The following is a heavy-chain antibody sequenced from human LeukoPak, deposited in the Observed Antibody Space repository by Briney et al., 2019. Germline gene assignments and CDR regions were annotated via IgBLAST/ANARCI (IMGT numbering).Heavy chain of an antibody. Sequence: GGSLRLSCAASGFTFSSYWMSWVRQTQGKGLEWVANIKQDGSEKSYADSVKGRFTISRDNSKNTLYLQMNSLRAEDTAVYYCAKEWLGHAFDIWGQGTMVTVSS. CDR2: IKQDGSEK. CDR1: GFTFSSYW. J-gene: IGHJ3*02. V-gene: IGHV3-7*04. CDR3: AKEWLGHAFDI. D-gene: IGHD6-19*01.